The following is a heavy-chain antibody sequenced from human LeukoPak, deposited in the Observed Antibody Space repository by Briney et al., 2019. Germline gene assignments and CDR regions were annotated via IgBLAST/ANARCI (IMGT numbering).Heavy chain of an antibody. V-gene: IGHV4-34*01. D-gene: IGHD3-10*01. Sequence: SETLSLTCAVYGGSFSGYYWSWIRQPPGKGLEWIGEINHSGSTSYNPSLKSRVTISVDTSKNQFSLKLTSVTAADTAVYYCASRTMVRGVIWNDYWGQGTLVTVSS. CDR3: ASRTMVRGVIWNDY. CDR1: GGSFSGYY. CDR2: INHSGST. J-gene: IGHJ4*02.